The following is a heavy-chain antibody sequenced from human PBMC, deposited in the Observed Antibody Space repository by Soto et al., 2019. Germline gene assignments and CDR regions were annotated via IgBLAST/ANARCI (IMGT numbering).Heavy chain of an antibody. CDR2: ISGSGGST. CDR3: AGLGYCSGGSCNGYYYYYYMDV. CDR1: GFTFSSYS. V-gene: IGHV3-23*01. J-gene: IGHJ6*03. Sequence: PGGSLRLSCAAPGFTFSSYSMSWVPQAPGKGLEWVSAISGSGGSTYYADSVKGRFTISRDNSKNTLYLQMNSLRAEDTAVYYCAGLGYCSGGSCNGYYYYYYMDVWGKGTTVTVSS. D-gene: IGHD2-15*01.